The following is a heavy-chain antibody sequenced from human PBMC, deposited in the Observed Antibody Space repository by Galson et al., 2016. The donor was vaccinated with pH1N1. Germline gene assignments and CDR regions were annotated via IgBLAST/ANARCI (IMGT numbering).Heavy chain of an antibody. Sequence: SVKVSCKASGYTFINYGIAWVRQAPGQGPEWMGWISAYDGHTDYAQNFHGRVAMTIDTSTSTANMELRSLRSDDTAVYYCARDRGVFDIWGQGTRVTVSS. J-gene: IGHJ3*02. D-gene: IGHD3-10*01. CDR2: ISAYDGHT. V-gene: IGHV1-18*01. CDR3: ARDRGVFDI. CDR1: GYTFINYG.